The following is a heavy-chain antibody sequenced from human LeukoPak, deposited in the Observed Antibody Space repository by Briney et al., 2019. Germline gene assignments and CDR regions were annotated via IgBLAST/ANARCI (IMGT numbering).Heavy chain of an antibody. V-gene: IGHV3-23*01. CDR2: ITGSGGST. Sequence: GGSLRLSCAASGFTFTSYSMSWVRQAPGKGLEWVSAITGSGGSTYYADSVKDRFTISRDISGTTLYLQMNSLSAEDTAIYYCAKHGYSYGYFDYWGQGTLVTVSS. CDR1: GFTFTSYS. CDR3: AKHGYSYGYFDY. D-gene: IGHD5-18*01. J-gene: IGHJ4*02.